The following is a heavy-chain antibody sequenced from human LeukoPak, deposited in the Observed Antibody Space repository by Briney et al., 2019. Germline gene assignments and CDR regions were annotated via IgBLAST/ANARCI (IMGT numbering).Heavy chain of an antibody. CDR1: GGSFSGYY. J-gene: IGHJ4*02. Sequence: SETLSLTCAVYGGSFSGYYWSWIRQPPGKGLEWIGEINHSGSTNYNPSLKSRVTISVDTSKNQFSLKLSSVTAADTVVYYCARGLYSGSYFDYWGQGTLVTVSS. CDR3: ARGLYSGSYFDY. V-gene: IGHV4-34*01. D-gene: IGHD1-26*01. CDR2: INHSGST.